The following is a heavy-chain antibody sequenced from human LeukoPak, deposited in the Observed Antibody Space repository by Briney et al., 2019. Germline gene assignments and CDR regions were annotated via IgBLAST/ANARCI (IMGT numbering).Heavy chain of an antibody. V-gene: IGHV5-51*01. CDR2: IYPGDSDT. J-gene: IGHJ4*02. CDR3: ARQGLSNADY. CDR1: GYIFTSYW. Sequence: GASLQISCKGSGYIFTSYWIGWVRPLPGKGLEWMGIIYPGDSDTRYSPSFQGQVTISADKSISTAYLQWSSLKASDTAMYYCARQGLSNADYWGQGTLVTVSS.